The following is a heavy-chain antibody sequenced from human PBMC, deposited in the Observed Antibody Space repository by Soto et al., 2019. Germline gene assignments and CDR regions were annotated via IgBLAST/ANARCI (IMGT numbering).Heavy chain of an antibody. CDR3: AKVRPLRDCTSTSCLGAFDI. V-gene: IGHV3-23*01. CDR2: ITASADTT. D-gene: IGHD2-2*01. J-gene: IGHJ3*02. CDR1: AFTFRNYA. Sequence: EEQLLESRGGLVRPGGSLRLSCAAAAFTFRNYAMSWVRQAPGKGLEWVSAITASADTTYYADSVKGRFTISRDNSKNTLYPRMNSLRAEDTAVYYCAKVRPLRDCTSTSCLGAFDIWGQGTMVTVS.